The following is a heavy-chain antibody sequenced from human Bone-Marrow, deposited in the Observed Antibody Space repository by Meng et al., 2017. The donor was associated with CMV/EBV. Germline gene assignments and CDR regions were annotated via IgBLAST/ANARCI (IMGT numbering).Heavy chain of an antibody. CDR3: ARVKLLAARPLGYFDY. V-gene: IGHV1-2*02. D-gene: IGHD6-6*01. CDR1: GYTFTGYY. J-gene: IGHJ4*02. Sequence: ASVKVSCKASGYTFTGYYMHWVRQAPGQGLEWMGWINPNSGGTNYAQKFQGRVTMTRDTSISTAYMELSRLRSDDTAVYYCARVKLLAARPLGYFDYWGQGTLVTVSS. CDR2: INPNSGGT.